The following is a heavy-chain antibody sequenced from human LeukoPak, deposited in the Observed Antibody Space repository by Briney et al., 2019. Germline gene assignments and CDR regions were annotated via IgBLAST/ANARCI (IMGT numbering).Heavy chain of an antibody. D-gene: IGHD3-22*01. V-gene: IGHV3-21*01. J-gene: IGHJ4*02. CDR2: ISSSSGYI. Sequence: GGSLRLSCAASGFTFSSYSMNWVRQAPGKGLEWVSSISSSSGYIYYADSVKGRFTISRDNAKNSLYLQMNSLRAEDTAVYYCARGSSRSSGYYYVNYWGQGTLVTVSS. CDR1: GFTFSSYS. CDR3: ARGSSRSSGYYYVNY.